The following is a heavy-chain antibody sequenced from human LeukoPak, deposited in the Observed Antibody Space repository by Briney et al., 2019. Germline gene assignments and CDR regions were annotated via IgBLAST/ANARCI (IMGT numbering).Heavy chain of an antibody. J-gene: IGHJ4*02. V-gene: IGHV3-7*01. CDR1: GFTFSSYW. CDR3: ARDLYCSTTGCYIRNFFDY. CDR2: IKQDGSEK. Sequence: PGGSLRLSCAASGFTFSSYWMSWVRRAPGKGLEWVANIKQDGSEKYYVDSVKGRFTISRDNAKNSLYLQMNSLRGEDTAVHYCARDLYCSTTGCYIRNFFDYWGQGTLVTVSS. D-gene: IGHD2-2*02.